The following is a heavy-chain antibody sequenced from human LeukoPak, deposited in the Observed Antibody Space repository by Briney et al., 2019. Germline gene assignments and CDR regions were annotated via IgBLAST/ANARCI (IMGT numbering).Heavy chain of an antibody. Sequence: GGSLRLSCAASGFTFSSYSMNWARQAPGKGLEWVSSISSSSSYIYYADSVKGRFTISRDNAKNSLYLQMNSLRAEDTAVYYCAKSGASYYYDSSGYYSLDYWGQGTLVTVSS. J-gene: IGHJ4*02. CDR1: GFTFSSYS. CDR2: ISSSSSYI. CDR3: AKSGASYYYDSSGYYSLDY. V-gene: IGHV3-21*01. D-gene: IGHD3-22*01.